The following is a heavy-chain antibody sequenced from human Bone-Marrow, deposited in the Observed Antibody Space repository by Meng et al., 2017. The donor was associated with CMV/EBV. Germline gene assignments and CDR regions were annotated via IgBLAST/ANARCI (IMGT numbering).Heavy chain of an antibody. CDR3: AKDLTGDNAFDV. J-gene: IGHJ3*01. V-gene: IGHV3-23*01. CDR2: ISSSGGST. CDR1: GFIFSNFV. D-gene: IGHD1-26*01. Sequence: GESLKISCSASGFIFSNFVMTWVRQAPGKGLEWVSCISSSGGSTYYTDSVNGRFTISRANSKNTLYLDMSGLRGDDTAVYYCAKDLTGDNAFDVWGQGTMVTISS.